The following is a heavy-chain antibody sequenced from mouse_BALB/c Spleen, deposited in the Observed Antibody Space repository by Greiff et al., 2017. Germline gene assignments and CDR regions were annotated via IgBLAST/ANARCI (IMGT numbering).Heavy chain of an antibody. D-gene: IGHD1-2*01. CDR3: ARRGLLRLLDY. V-gene: IGHV1-9*01. CDR2: ILPGSGST. CDR1: GYTFSSYW. Sequence: QVQLKESGAELMKPGASVKISCKATGYTFSSYWIEWVKQRPGHGLEWIGEILPGSGSTNYNEKFKGKATFTADTSSNTAYMQLSSLTSEDSAVYYCARRGLLRLLDYWGQGTTLTVSS. J-gene: IGHJ2*01.